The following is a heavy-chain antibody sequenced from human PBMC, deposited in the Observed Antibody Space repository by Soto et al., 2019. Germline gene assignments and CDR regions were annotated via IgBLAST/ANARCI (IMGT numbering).Heavy chain of an antibody. CDR3: ARNSDYDFWSGYLY. V-gene: IGHV3-23*01. CDR2: ISGSGGTT. J-gene: IGHJ4*02. CDR1: GFTFSSYV. D-gene: IGHD3-3*01. Sequence: PGGSLRLSCAASGFTFSSYVMSWVRQAPGKGLELVSAISGSGGTTYYADSVKGRFTISRDNSKNALYLQMNSLRAEDTAVYYCARNSDYDFWSGYLYWSQGTLVTVSS.